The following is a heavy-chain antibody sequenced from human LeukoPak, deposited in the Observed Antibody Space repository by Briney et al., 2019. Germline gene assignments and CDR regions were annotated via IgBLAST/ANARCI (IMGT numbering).Heavy chain of an antibody. J-gene: IGHJ4*02. CDR2: ISAYNGNT. CDR3: ASASYCSDGSCYSDY. V-gene: IGHV1-18*01. D-gene: IGHD2-15*01. Sequence: ASVNVSCKPSGYTFTSYSISWVRQAPGQGLEWMGWISAYNGNTICAQKVKGRVTMTTDTSTSTAYMELRSLKSDDTAVYYCASASYCSDGSCYSDYWGQGTLVTVSS. CDR1: GYTFTSYS.